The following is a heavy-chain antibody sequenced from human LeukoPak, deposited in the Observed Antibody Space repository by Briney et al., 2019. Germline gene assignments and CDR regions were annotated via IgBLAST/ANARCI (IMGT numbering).Heavy chain of an antibody. CDR2: ISAYNGNT. CDR1: GYTFTSYG. Sequence: GGSVWVSCKASGYTFTSYGISWVRQAPGQGLEWMGWISAYNGNTNYAQKLQGRVTMTTDTSTSTAYMELRSLRSDDTAVYYCARGEGGAVAYYFDYWGHVTLVTVSS. CDR3: ARGEGGAVAYYFDY. J-gene: IGHJ4*03. V-gene: IGHV1-18*01. D-gene: IGHD6-19*01.